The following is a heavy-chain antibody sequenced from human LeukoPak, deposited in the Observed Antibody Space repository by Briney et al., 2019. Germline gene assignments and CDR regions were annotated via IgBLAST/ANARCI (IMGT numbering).Heavy chain of an antibody. CDR3: ATSGTYACFDC. D-gene: IGHD1-26*01. CDR1: GFTFSTYN. CDR2: ISRGGNTI. V-gene: IGHV3-48*01. Sequence: GGSLRLSCSGSGFTFSTYNMNWVRRAPGKGLEWISYISRGGNTIYYAESVKGRFTISRDNAVSSLYLHMNNLRVEDTALYFCATSGTYACFDCWGQGTLVTVSS. J-gene: IGHJ4*02.